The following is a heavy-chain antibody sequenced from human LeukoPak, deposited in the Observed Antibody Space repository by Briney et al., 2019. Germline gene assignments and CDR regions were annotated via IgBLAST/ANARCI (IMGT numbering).Heavy chain of an antibody. Sequence: PGGSLRLSCAVSGFTFSSYGMHWVRQAPGKGLEWVAFIRYDGSNKYYADSVKGRFTISRDNSKNTLYLQMNSLRAEDTAVYYCARDLLGAAAGPLVVTANDYWGQGTLVTVSS. V-gene: IGHV3-30*02. CDR3: ARDLLGAAAGPLVVTANDY. D-gene: IGHD2-21*02. J-gene: IGHJ4*02. CDR1: GFTFSSYG. CDR2: IRYDGSNK.